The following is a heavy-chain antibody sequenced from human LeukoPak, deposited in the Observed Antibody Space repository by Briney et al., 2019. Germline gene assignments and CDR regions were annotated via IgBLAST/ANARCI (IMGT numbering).Heavy chain of an antibody. CDR2: IYYSGST. J-gene: IGHJ4*02. CDR3: ARHYPYGSGSYSPFYFDY. CDR1: GDSISSYY. Sequence: SETLSLTCTVSGDSISSYYWSWTRQPPGKGLEWIGYIYYSGSTNYNPSLKSRVTISVDTSKNQFSMKLSSVTAADTGVYYCARHYPYGSGSYSPFYFDYWGQGTLVTVSS. D-gene: IGHD3-10*01. V-gene: IGHV4-59*08.